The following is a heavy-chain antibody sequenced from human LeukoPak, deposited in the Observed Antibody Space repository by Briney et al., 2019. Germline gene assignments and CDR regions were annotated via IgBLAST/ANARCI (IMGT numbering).Heavy chain of an antibody. Sequence: PSETLSLTCTVSGGSISSYYWSWIRQPPGKGLEWIGYIYYSGSTNYNPFLKSRVTISVDTSKNQFSLKLSSVTAADTAVYYCARATNWFDPWGQGTLVTVSS. CDR1: GGSISSYY. V-gene: IGHV4-59*12. D-gene: IGHD4-11*01. J-gene: IGHJ5*02. CDR3: ARATNWFDP. CDR2: IYYSGST.